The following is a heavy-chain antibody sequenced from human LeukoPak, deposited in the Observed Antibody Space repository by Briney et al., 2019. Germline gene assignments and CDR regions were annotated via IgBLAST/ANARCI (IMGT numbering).Heavy chain of an antibody. V-gene: IGHV1-18*01. J-gene: IGHJ4*02. CDR3: ARDEGPYGDSDY. CDR1: GYTFTSYG. CDR2: ISAYNGNT. D-gene: IGHD4-17*01. Sequence: ASVKVSCKASGYTFTSYGISWVREAPGQGLEWMGWISAYNGNTNYAQKLQGRVTMTTDTSTSTAYMELRSLRSGDTAVYYCARDEGPYGDSDYWGQGTLVTVSS.